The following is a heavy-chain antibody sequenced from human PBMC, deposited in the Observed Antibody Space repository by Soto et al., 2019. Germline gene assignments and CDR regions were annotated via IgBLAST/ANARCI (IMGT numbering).Heavy chain of an antibody. Sequence: QVQLVQSGAEVKKPGSSVKVSCKASGGTFSSYAISWVRQAPGQGLEWMGGIIPIFGTANYAQKFQGRVTXXAXEXXSTAYMELSSLRSEDTAVYYCAPYPMTTASNYFDYWGQGTLVTVSS. CDR1: GGTFSSYA. V-gene: IGHV1-69*12. J-gene: IGHJ4*02. CDR3: APYPMTTASNYFDY. CDR2: IIPIFGTA. D-gene: IGHD4-4*01.